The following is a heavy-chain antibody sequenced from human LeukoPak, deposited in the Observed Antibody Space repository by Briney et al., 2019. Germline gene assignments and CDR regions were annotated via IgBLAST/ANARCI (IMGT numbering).Heavy chain of an antibody. Sequence: ASVKVSCKASGYTFTGYYMHWVRQAPGQGLEWMGWINPNSGGTNYAQKFQGRVTMTRDTSISTAYMELSRLRSDDTAVHYCASGFGPGTNSLFDYWGQGTLVTVSS. V-gene: IGHV1-2*02. CDR3: ASGFGPGTNSLFDY. D-gene: IGHD1-7*01. CDR2: INPNSGGT. J-gene: IGHJ4*02. CDR1: GYTFTGYY.